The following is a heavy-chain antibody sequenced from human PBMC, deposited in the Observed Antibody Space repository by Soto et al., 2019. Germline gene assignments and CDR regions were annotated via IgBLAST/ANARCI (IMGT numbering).Heavy chain of an antibody. CDR3: ARNPGYSSGWYGH. V-gene: IGHV3-7*05. Sequence: GGSLRLSCAASGFTFSSYWMSWVRQAPGKGLEWVANIKQDGSEKYYVDSVKGRFTISRDNAKNSLYLQMNSLRAEDTAVYYCARNPGYSSGWYGHWGQGTLVTVSS. D-gene: IGHD6-19*01. CDR1: GFTFSSYW. J-gene: IGHJ1*01. CDR2: IKQDGSEK.